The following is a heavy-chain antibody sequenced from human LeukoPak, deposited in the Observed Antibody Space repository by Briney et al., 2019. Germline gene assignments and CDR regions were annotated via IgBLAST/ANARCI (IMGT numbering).Heavy chain of an antibody. CDR3: ARVAPASGYEDAFDI. CDR2: MNPNSGNT. D-gene: IGHD5-12*01. Sequence: VASVKVSCKASGYTFTSYDINWARQATGQGLEWMGWMNPNSGNTGYAQKFQGRVTVTRNTSISTAYMELSSLRSEDTAVYYCARVAPASGYEDAFDIWGQGTMVTVSS. J-gene: IGHJ3*02. CDR1: GYTFTSYD. V-gene: IGHV1-8*01.